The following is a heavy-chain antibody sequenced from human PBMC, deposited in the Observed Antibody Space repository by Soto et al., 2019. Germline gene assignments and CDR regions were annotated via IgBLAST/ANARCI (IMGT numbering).Heavy chain of an antibody. Sequence: QVQLVESGGGVVLPGRSLRLSCAASGFTFSSFGMHWVRQSPGKGLEGVAVISYDGSNKYYVDSVKGRFTISRDNAKNRLYLQMNSLRAEDTAVYYCAKVQSQWLVYGMDVWGQGTTVTVSS. CDR1: GFTFSSFG. CDR3: AKVQSQWLVYGMDV. J-gene: IGHJ6*02. CDR2: ISYDGSNK. D-gene: IGHD6-19*01. V-gene: IGHV3-30*18.